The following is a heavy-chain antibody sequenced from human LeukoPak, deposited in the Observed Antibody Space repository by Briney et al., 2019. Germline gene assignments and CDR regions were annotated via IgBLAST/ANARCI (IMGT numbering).Heavy chain of an antibody. CDR3: ARGLYGSGSYYTAPNWFDP. D-gene: IGHD3-10*01. Sequence: SSETLSLTCAVYGGSFSGYYWSWIRQPPGKGLEWIGEINHSGSTNYNPSLKSRVTISVDTSKNQFSLKLSSVTAADTAVYYCARGLYGSGSYYTAPNWFDPWGQGTLVTVSS. V-gene: IGHV4-34*01. CDR2: INHSGST. CDR1: GGSFSGYY. J-gene: IGHJ5*02.